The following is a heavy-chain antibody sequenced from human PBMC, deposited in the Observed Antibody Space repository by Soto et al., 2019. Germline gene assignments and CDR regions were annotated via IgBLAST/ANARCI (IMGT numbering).Heavy chain of an antibody. V-gene: IGHV4-39*01. CDR3: ARSVVVAATWFDP. J-gene: IGHJ5*02. CDR2: IYYSGST. D-gene: IGHD2-15*01. Sequence: PSETLSLTCTVSGGSISTSGYFWGWIRQPPGKGLEWIGTIYYSGSTYYNPSLKSRVTISVDTSKNQFSLKLSSVTAADTAVYYCARSVVVAATWFDPWGQGTLVTVSS. CDR1: GGSISTSGYF.